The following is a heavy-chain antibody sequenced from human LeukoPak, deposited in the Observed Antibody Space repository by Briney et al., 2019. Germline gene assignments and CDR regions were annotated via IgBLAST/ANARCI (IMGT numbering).Heavy chain of an antibody. J-gene: IGHJ4*02. CDR3: ARVVRGSGWTPFDY. Sequence: SVKISCKASGGTFSSYAISWVRQAPGQGLEWMGGIIPIFGTANYAQKFQGRVTITADESTSTAYMELSSLRSEDTAVYYCARVVRGSGWTPFDYWGQGTLVTVSS. V-gene: IGHV1-69*13. D-gene: IGHD6-19*01. CDR2: IIPIFGTA. CDR1: GGTFSSYA.